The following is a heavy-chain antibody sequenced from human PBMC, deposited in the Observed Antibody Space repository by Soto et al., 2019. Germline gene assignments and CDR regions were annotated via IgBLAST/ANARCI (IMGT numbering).Heavy chain of an antibody. Sequence: GGSLRLSCAASGFTFSSYGMHWVRQAPGKGLEWVAVIWYDGSNKYYADSVKGRFTISRDNSKNTLYLQMNSLRAEGTAVYYCARVSHYYDSSGYLPFQHWGQGTLVTVSS. D-gene: IGHD3-22*01. CDR1: GFTFSSYG. J-gene: IGHJ1*01. CDR2: IWYDGSNK. V-gene: IGHV3-33*01. CDR3: ARVSHYYDSSGYLPFQH.